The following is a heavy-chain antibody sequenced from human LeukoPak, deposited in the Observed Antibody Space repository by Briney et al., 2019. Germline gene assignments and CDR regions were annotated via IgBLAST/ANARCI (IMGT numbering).Heavy chain of an antibody. CDR2: VYYSGST. D-gene: IGHD3-9*01. CDR3: ARHMPNYNILTGYSYYFDY. V-gene: IGHV4-39*01. CDR1: GGSFSTNSNY. J-gene: IGHJ4*02. Sequence: SETLSLTCTVSGGSFSTNSNYWGWIRQPPGKGLEWIGSVYYSGSTYYNPSLKSRVTISVDTSKNQFSLKLSSVTAADTAVYYCARHMPNYNILTGYSYYFDYWGQGTLVTVSS.